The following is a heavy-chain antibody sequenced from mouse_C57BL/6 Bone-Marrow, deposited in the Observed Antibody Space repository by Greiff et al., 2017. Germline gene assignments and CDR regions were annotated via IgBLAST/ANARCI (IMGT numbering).Heavy chain of an antibody. Sequence: VQLQQSGAELVRPGASVKLSCTASGFNIKDDYMHWVKQRPEQGLEWIGWIDPENGDTEYASKFQGKATITAVTSSNTAYLQLSSLTSEDTAVYYCTTDWDWFAYWGQGTLVTVSA. CDR2: IDPENGDT. D-gene: IGHD4-1*01. CDR1: GFNIKDDY. J-gene: IGHJ3*01. CDR3: TTDWDWFAY. V-gene: IGHV14-4*01.